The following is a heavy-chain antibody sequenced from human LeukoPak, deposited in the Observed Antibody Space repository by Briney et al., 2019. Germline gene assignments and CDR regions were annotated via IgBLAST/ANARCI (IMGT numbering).Heavy chain of an antibody. CDR2: IYTSGST. V-gene: IGHV4-4*07. CDR3: AISGIMGYSSSWYFDY. J-gene: IGHJ4*02. CDR1: GGSISSYY. D-gene: IGHD6-13*01. Sequence: PSETLSLTCTVSGGSISSYYWSWIRQPAGKGLEWIGRIYTSGSTNYNPSLKSRVTMSVDTSKNQFSLKLSSVTAADTAVYYCAISGIMGYSSSWYFDYWGQGTLVTVSS.